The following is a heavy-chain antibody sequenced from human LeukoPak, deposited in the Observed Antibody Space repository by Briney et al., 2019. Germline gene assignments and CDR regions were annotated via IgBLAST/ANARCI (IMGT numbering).Heavy chain of an antibody. Sequence: PSETLSLTCAVSGGSISTTHWWSWVRQAPGKGLEWVSTLSGSGDTTYYADSVKGRFTISRDNSKNTVYLQMNSLRAEDTAIYYCARDGSYWGRGTLVTVSS. CDR2: LSGSGDTT. V-gene: IGHV3-23*01. CDR3: ARDGSY. J-gene: IGHJ2*01. D-gene: IGHD2-2*03. CDR1: GGSISTT.